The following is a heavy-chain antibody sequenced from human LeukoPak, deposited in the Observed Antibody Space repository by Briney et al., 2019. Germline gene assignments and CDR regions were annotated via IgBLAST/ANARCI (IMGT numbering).Heavy chain of an antibody. D-gene: IGHD3-10*01. CDR1: GGSFSGYY. V-gene: IGHV4-34*01. Sequence: SETLSLTCPVYGGSFSGYYWSGIRQPPGKGLEWIGEIHHSGSTNYNPSLKSRVTISLDTSKNQFSLKLSSVTAADTAVYYCARYSYSASGVYYYYYIDVWGKGTTVTVSS. CDR2: IHHSGST. CDR3: ARYSYSASGVYYYYYIDV. J-gene: IGHJ6*03.